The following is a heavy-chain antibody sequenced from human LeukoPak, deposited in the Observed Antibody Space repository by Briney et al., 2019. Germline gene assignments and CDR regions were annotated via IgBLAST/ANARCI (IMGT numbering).Heavy chain of an antibody. Sequence: SETLSLTCTVSGGSISSSSYYWGWIRQPPGKGLEWIGSIYYSGSTYYNPSLKSRVTISVDTSKNQFSLKLSSVTAADTAVYYCARGPIPLVPTGGMDVWGQGTTVTVSS. CDR3: ARGPIPLVPTGGMDV. CDR1: GGSISSSSYY. D-gene: IGHD3-10*01. J-gene: IGHJ6*02. V-gene: IGHV4-39*01. CDR2: IYYSGST.